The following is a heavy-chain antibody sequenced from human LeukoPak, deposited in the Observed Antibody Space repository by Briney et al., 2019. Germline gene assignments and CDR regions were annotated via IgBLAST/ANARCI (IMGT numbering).Heavy chain of an antibody. CDR3: AWERYYYDSTKYMAHYDLDY. Sequence: PSETLSLTCTVSHDSIISYFWCWIRQPPGKGLEWIGYIHYSVSFNYNPSLQSRAAMSVHTSIHRSSLNLNSMTAADTARYFCAWERYYYDSTKYMAHYDLDYWGQGTLVTVSS. J-gene: IGHJ4*02. CDR2: IHYSVSF. V-gene: IGHV4-59*01. CDR1: HDSIISYF. D-gene: IGHD3-22*01.